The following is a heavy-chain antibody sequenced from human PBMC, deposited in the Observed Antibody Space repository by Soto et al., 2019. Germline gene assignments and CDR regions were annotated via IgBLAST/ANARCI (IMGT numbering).Heavy chain of an antibody. V-gene: IGHV4-59*08. CDR1: GASISRYY. Sequence: SETLSLTCTVSGASISRYYWSWIRQSPGKGLEWIGYLYNTGSTIYNPSLKSRINISVDTSKNQFSLKLNSMTAADTAVYYCARHNYGSGSTYFDYWGQGTLVTVSS. D-gene: IGHD3-10*01. CDR2: LYNTGST. J-gene: IGHJ4*02. CDR3: ARHNYGSGSTYFDY.